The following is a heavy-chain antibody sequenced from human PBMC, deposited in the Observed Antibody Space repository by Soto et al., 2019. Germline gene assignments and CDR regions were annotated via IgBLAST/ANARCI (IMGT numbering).Heavy chain of an antibody. J-gene: IGHJ6*02. CDR1: GGTFSSYA. CDR3: ARGGITMIVVPVWGCMDV. V-gene: IGHV1-69*13. D-gene: IGHD3-22*01. CDR2: IIPIFGTA. Sequence: ASVKVSCKASGGTFSSYAISWVRQAPGQGLEWMGGIIPIFGTANYAQKFQGRVTITADESTSTAYMELSSLRSEDTAVYYCARGGITMIVVPVWGCMDVWGQGTTVTVSS.